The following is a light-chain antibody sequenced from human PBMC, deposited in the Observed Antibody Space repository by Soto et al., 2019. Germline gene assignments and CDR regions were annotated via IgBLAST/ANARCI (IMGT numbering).Light chain of an antibody. CDR2: GAS. CDR1: QSVNSRY. CDR3: QQYGSTPRT. Sequence: EIVLTQSPVTLSLSPGERATLSCRASQSVNSRYLAWYQQKAGQAPRLLIYGASSRATGIPDRFSGSGSGTDFTLTISRLEPEDFAVYYCQQYGSTPRTLGQGTKVDIK. J-gene: IGKJ1*01. V-gene: IGKV3-20*01.